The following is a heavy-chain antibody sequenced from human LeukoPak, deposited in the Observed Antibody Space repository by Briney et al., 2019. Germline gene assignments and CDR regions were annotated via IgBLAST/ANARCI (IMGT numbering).Heavy chain of an antibody. Sequence: GGSLTLSCTASGFTFSNYAMMWVRQPPGKGPEWVAAIHGGGSGPFYADSVRGRFTTSRDNSKYTLFLQMDSLRAEDTAVYYCARDPNGDYVGAFDMWGRGTMVTVTS. CDR3: ARDPNGDYVGAFDM. D-gene: IGHD4-17*01. V-gene: IGHV3-23*01. J-gene: IGHJ3*02. CDR2: IHGGGSGP. CDR1: GFTFSNYA.